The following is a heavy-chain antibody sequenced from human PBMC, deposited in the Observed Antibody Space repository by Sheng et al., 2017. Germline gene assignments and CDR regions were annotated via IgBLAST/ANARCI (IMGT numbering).Heavy chain of an antibody. Sequence: QVQLQQWGAGLLKPSETLSLTCAVYGGSFSGYYWSWIRQPPGKGLEWIGEINHSGSTNYNPSLKSRVTISVDTSKNQFSLKLSSVTAADTAVYYCARGLRLTTVNSYYGMDVWGQGTTVTVSS. V-gene: IGHV4-34*01. CDR3: ARGLRLTTVNSYYGMDV. CDR2: INHSGST. D-gene: IGHD4-17*01. CDR1: GGSFSGYY. J-gene: IGHJ6*02.